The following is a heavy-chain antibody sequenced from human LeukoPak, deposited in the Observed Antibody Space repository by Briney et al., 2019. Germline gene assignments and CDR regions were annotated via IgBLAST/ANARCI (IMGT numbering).Heavy chain of an antibody. J-gene: IGHJ1*01. CDR1: GFTFSSYG. CDR2: IWYDGSNK. V-gene: IGHV3-33*01. CDR3: ARGGYYDSSGYYYVGYFHH. D-gene: IGHD3-22*01. Sequence: TGGSLRLSCAASGFTFSSYGMYWVRQAPGKGLEWVAVIWYDGSNKYYADSVKGRFTISRDNAKNSLYVQMNSLRAEDTAVYYCARGGYYDSSGYYYVGYFHHWGQGTLVTVSS.